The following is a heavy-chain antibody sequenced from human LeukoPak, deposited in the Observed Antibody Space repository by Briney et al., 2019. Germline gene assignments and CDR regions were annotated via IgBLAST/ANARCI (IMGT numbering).Heavy chain of an antibody. CDR1: GFTFSSYA. CDR3: AKGQGYCINGVCWVRSLADYYYMDV. Sequence: GGSLRLSCAASGFTFSSYAMSWVRQAPGKGLEWVSGISGSSGSTNYADSVKGRFTISRDNSKNTLYLQMNSLRAEDTAVYYCAKGQGYCINGVCWVRSLADYYYMDVWGKGTTVTVSS. V-gene: IGHV3-23*01. CDR2: ISGSSGST. J-gene: IGHJ6*03. D-gene: IGHD2-8*01.